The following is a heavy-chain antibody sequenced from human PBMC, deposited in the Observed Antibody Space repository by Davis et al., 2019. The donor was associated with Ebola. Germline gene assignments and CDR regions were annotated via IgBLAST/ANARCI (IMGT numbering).Heavy chain of an antibody. CDR2: IKQDGSEK. J-gene: IGHJ4*02. Sequence: GESLKISCVASGFTFSSYWMSWVRQAPGKGLEWVANIKQDGSEKYYVDSVKGRFTISRDNAKNSLYLQMNSLRAEDTAVYYCARERWLRGYYFDYWGQGTLVTVSS. D-gene: IGHD5-12*01. CDR3: ARERWLRGYYFDY. CDR1: GFTFSSYW. V-gene: IGHV3-7*01.